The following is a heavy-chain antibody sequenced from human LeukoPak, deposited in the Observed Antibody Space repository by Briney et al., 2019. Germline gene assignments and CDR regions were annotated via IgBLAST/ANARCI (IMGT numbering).Heavy chain of an antibody. CDR3: AREMYSSGYDPFDY. V-gene: IGHV1-18*04. CDR2: ISPYNGNT. Sequence: ASVKVSCKASGYTFTSYYMHWVRQAPGQGLEWMGWISPYNGNTNYAQKLQGRVTMTTDTSTSTTCMELRSLRSDDTAVYYCAREMYSSGYDPFDYWGQGTLVTVSS. CDR1: GYTFTSYY. J-gene: IGHJ4*02. D-gene: IGHD6-19*01.